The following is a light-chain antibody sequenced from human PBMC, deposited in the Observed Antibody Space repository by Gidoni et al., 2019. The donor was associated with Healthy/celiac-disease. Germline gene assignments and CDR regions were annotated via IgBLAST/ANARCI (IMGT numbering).Light chain of an antibody. CDR2: GAS. Sequence: EIVLTQSPAPLSVSPGERATLSCRASQSVSSNLAWYQQKPSQAPRLLIDGASTRATGIPARFSGSWSGTEITLTSSMQQAEDVAVYCRQQYNNWLRTFGQGTKVEIK. J-gene: IGKJ1*01. V-gene: IGKV3-15*01. CDR1: QSVSSN. CDR3: QQYNNWLRT.